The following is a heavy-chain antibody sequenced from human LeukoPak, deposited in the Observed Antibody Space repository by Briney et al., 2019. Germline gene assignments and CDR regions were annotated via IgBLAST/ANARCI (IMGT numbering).Heavy chain of an antibody. CDR2: IYGGGST. J-gene: IGHJ4*02. D-gene: IGHD5/OR15-5a*01. CDR3: ARASRLGLAGMFDY. V-gene: IGHV3-66*01. Sequence: PGGSLRLSCAASGFTVSNNDMSWVRQAPGKGLEWVSVIYGGGSTFYSDAVKERCTISRDDSQNTLYLQLNSLRAEDTAVYYCARASRLGLAGMFDYWGQGTLVTVSS. CDR1: GFTVSNND.